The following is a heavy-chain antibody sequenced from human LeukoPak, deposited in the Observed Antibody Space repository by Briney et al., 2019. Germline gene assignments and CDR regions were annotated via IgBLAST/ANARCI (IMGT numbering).Heavy chain of an antibody. CDR2: TNPNSGNT. CDR1: GSTFTSYD. Sequence: ASVKVSCKASGSTFTSYDINWVRQATGQGLEWMGWTNPNSGNTGYAQKFQGRVTMTRNTSISTAYMELSSLRSEDTAVYYCARDPPYYYDSSGSPRYFDYWGQRTLVTVPS. V-gene: IGHV1-8*01. J-gene: IGHJ4*02. CDR3: ARDPPYYYDSSGSPRYFDY. D-gene: IGHD3-22*01.